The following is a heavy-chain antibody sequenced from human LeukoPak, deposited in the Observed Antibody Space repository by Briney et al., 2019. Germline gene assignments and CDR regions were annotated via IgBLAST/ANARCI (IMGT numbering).Heavy chain of an antibody. CDR2: IYTSGST. Sequence: ASETLSLTCSVSGDSISSYYWTWIRQPAGKGLEWIGRIYTSGSTNYNPSLKSRVTISVDTSKNQFSLKLSSVTAADTAVYYCARQTGPNWGSLYYFDYWGQGTLVTVSS. D-gene: IGHD7-27*01. V-gene: IGHV4-4*07. J-gene: IGHJ4*02. CDR3: ARQTGPNWGSLYYFDY. CDR1: GDSISSYY.